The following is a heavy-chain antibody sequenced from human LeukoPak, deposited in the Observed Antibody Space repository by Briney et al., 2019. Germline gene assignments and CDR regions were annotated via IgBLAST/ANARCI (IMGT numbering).Heavy chain of an antibody. Sequence: GGSLRLSCAASGFTFNNYDMNWVRQAPGKGLEWVSYISSSGRTIYYADSVKGRFTISRDNAKNSLYLQMNSLRADDTAVYYCARDLGQYYDTSDNWFDPWGQGTLVTVSS. CDR1: GFTFNNYD. CDR3: ARDLGQYYDTSDNWFDP. D-gene: IGHD3-22*01. V-gene: IGHV3-48*03. CDR2: ISSSGRTI. J-gene: IGHJ5*02.